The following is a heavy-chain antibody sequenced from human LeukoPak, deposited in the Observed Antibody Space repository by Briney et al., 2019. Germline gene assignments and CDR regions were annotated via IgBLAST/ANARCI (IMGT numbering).Heavy chain of an antibody. CDR3: AREWDGDYGGYDAFDI. J-gene: IGHJ3*02. Sequence: SETLSLTCTVSGGSISSYYWSWIRQPAGKGLEWIGRIYTSGSTNYNPSLKSRVSMSVDTSKNQFSLKLSSVTAADTAVYYCAREWDGDYGGYDAFDIWGQGTMVTVSS. D-gene: IGHD4-23*01. CDR2: IYTSGST. V-gene: IGHV4-4*07. CDR1: GGSISSYY.